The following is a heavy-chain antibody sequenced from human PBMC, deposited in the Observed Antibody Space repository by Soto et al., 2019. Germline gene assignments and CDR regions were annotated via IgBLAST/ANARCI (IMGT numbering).Heavy chain of an antibody. J-gene: IGHJ5*02. CDR2: ISASNGNT. V-gene: IGHV1-18*01. Sequence: QVQLVQSGAEVKKPGASVTVSCKASGYTFTSYGLSWVRQAPGQGLEWMGCISASNGNTNYAQKVQVRFTMTTYTSTSTANMKRSRLRSDVTAVYYCARDMNDFWSGRRKTNWFDPWGQGTLVTVSS. CDR3: ARDMNDFWSGRRKTNWFDP. CDR1: GYTFTSYG. D-gene: IGHD3-3*01.